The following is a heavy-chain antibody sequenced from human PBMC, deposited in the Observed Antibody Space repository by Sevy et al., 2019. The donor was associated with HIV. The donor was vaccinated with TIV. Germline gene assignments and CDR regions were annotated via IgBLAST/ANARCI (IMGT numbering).Heavy chain of an antibody. J-gene: IGHJ4*02. Sequence: SETQSLTCTVSGGSINNYYWSWIRQPPGKGLQWIGYIYYSGSTNYNPSLKSRVTMSVDTSKNQFSLKLSSVTAADTAIYYCARESIATVGDIDYWGQGTLVTVSS. D-gene: IGHD6-13*01. V-gene: IGHV4-59*01. CDR1: GGSINNYY. CDR2: IYYSGST. CDR3: ARESIATVGDIDY.